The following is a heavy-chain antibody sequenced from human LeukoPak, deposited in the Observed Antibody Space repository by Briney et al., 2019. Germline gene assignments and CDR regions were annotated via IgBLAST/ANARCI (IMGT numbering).Heavy chain of an antibody. CDR2: INPNSGGT. J-gene: IGHJ4*02. CDR3: AFRWLQLGFDY. Sequence: ASVKVSCKASGYTFTGYYMHWVRQAPGQGLEWRGWINPNSGGTNYAQKFQGRVTMSRDTPINTAYMELSRLRSDDTAIYYCAFRWLQLGFDYWGQGPLVTVSS. V-gene: IGHV1-2*02. D-gene: IGHD5-24*01. CDR1: GYTFTGYY.